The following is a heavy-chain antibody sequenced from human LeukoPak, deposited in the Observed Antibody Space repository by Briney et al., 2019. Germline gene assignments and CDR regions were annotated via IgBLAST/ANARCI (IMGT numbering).Heavy chain of an antibody. CDR1: GFTFSTYN. V-gene: IGHV3-48*01. CDR3: AREHYFYYMDG. J-gene: IGHJ6*03. Sequence: GGSLRLSCAASGFTFSTYNMNWVRQAPGKGLEWVSYISSGSSTIYYADSVKGRFTISRDNAKNSLYLQMNSLRAEDTAVYYCAREHYFYYMDGWGKGTTVTVSS. CDR2: ISSGSSTI.